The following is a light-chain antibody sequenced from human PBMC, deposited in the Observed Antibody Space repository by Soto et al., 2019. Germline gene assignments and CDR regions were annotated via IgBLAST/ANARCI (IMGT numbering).Light chain of an antibody. V-gene: IGLV2-8*01. Sequence: QPVLTQPPSASGSPGQSVTIPCTGTSSDVGGYNFVSWYQQHPGKAPKLMIYEVNKRPSGVPDRFSGSKSGNTASLTVSGLQAEDEADYYCSLYTSENTYVFGTGTKVTVL. CDR1: SSDVGGYNF. J-gene: IGLJ1*01. CDR2: EVN. CDR3: SLYTSENTYV.